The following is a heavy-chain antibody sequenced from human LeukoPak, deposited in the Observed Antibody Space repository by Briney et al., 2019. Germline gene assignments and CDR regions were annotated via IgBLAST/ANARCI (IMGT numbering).Heavy chain of an antibody. V-gene: IGHV3-21*01. CDR3: ARDGGGPPDI. Sequence: GGSLRLSCSGSGFTFSNYALNWVRQAPGKGLEWVSSISGSGGYRHYADSVKGRFTVSRDIAKKSVSLEMNSLRAEDTAVYYCARDGGGPPDIWGQGTMVTVSS. CDR1: GFTFSNYA. D-gene: IGHD4-23*01. CDR2: ISGSGGYR. J-gene: IGHJ3*02.